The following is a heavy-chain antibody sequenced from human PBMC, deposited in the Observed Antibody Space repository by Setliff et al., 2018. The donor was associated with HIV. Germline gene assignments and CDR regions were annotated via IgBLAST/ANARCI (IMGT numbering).Heavy chain of an antibody. Sequence: SLKISCAGSGFNFINHGTTWVRQAPGRGLDWVSCIVGKDSTSYYADSVKGRFTISSDNSKNILYLQMDSLRADDTAVYYCARPRGVGCYSGPLDHWGQGTLVTVSS. D-gene: IGHD2-21*02. V-gene: IGHV3-23*01. CDR3: ARPRGVGCYSGPLDH. CDR2: IVGKDSTS. J-gene: IGHJ5*02. CDR1: GFNFINHG.